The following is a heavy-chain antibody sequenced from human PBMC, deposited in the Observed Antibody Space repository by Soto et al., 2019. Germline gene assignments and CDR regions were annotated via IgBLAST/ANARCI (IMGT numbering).Heavy chain of an antibody. Sequence: GGSLRLSCAASGFTFSGSAMHWVRQASGKGLEWVGRIRSKANNYATAYVASVKGRFTISRDDSKNTAYLQMNSLKTEDTAVYYCTRRESLVRGVIEDWGQGTLVTVSS. J-gene: IGHJ4*02. D-gene: IGHD3-10*01. CDR2: IRSKANNYAT. V-gene: IGHV3-73*01. CDR1: GFTFSGSA. CDR3: TRRESLVRGVIED.